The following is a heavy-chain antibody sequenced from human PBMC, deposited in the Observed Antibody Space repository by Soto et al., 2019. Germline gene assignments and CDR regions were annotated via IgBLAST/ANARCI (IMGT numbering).Heavy chain of an antibody. D-gene: IGHD1-26*01. CDR3: ASWRSYSGSYCFDY. CDR2: VIPMYDSV. V-gene: IGHV1-69*06. J-gene: IGHJ4*02. Sequence: QVQLVQSGAEVKKPGSSVKVSCEASGGTFNTYTINWVRQAPGRGLEWMGQVIPMYDSVNYAESFQGRVKITAVKATNIAYMELSSLRSEDTALYFCASWRSYSGSYCFDYWGQGTLVIVSS. CDR1: GGTFNTYT.